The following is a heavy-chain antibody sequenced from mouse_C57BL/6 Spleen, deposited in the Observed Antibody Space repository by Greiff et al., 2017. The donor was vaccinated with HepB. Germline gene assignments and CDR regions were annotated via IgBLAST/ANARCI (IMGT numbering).Heavy chain of an antibody. CDR3: ARKDTVVAHWYFDV. CDR2: IWTGGGT. V-gene: IGHV2-9-1*01. D-gene: IGHD1-1*01. Sequence: VQLVESGPGLVAPSQSLSITCTVSGFSLTSYAISWVRQPPGKGLEWLGVIWTGGGTNYNSALKSRLSISKDNSKSQVFLKMNSLQTDDTARYYCARKDTVVAHWYFDVWGTGTTVTVSS. J-gene: IGHJ1*03. CDR1: GFSLTSYA.